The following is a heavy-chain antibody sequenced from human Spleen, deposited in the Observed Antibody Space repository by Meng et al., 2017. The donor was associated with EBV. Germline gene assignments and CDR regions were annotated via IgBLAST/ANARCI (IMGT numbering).Heavy chain of an antibody. CDR2: INHGGST. D-gene: IGHD3-10*01. CDR1: GGSFSDSY. V-gene: IGHV4-34*01. J-gene: IGHJ5*02. CDR3: ARDGGYASGTYYPIDP. Sequence: VQLHELGAGRLKPSWTLPLPCSAYGGSFSDSYWTWIRQPPGKGLEWIGEINHGGSTSYTPSLKSRVTISVDTSKNQFSLNLRSVTAADTAVYYCARDGGYASGTYYPIDPWGQGTLVTVSS.